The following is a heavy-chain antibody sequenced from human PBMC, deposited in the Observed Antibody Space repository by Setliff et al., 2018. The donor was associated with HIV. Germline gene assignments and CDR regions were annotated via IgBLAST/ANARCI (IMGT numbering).Heavy chain of an antibody. V-gene: IGHV1-69*06. Sequence: SVKVSCKVSGGSFSSFAISWVRQAPGHGLEWMGRIIPIFGTANYAQKFQGRVTITADKSTSTAYMELSSLRSEDTAVYYCATPDYNFLRGVNVWYFDYWGQGTLVTVSS. J-gene: IGHJ4*02. CDR3: ATPDYNFLRGVNVWYFDY. D-gene: IGHD3-3*01. CDR1: GGSFSSFA. CDR2: IIPIFGTA.